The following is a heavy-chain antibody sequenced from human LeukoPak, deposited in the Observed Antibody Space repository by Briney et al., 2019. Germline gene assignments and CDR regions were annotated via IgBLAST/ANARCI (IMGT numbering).Heavy chain of an antibody. CDR3: ARRTGYLNYYYYYYMDV. CDR1: GGSISSHY. CDR2: IYYSGST. D-gene: IGHD3/OR15-3a*01. Sequence: SETLSFTCTVSGGSISSHYWSWIRQPPGKGLEWIGYIYYSGSTNYNPSIKSRVTISVDTSRNQFSLKLSSVTAADSAVYYCARRTGYLNYYYYYYMDVWGNGTTVTVSS. V-gene: IGHV4-59*11. J-gene: IGHJ6*03.